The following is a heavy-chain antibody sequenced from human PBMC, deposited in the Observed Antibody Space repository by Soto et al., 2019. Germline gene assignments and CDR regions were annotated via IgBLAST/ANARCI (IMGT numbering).Heavy chain of an antibody. Sequence: SQTLSLTCAISGDSVSSNSAAWNWIRQSPSKGLEWLGKTYYSSKWYNDYAVSVKSRLTINPDTSKNQFSLQLNSVTPEDTAVYYCARDPGWGYGESWFDPWGQGTLVTVSS. CDR2: TYYSSKWYN. CDR3: ARDPGWGYGESWFDP. D-gene: IGHD5-18*01. V-gene: IGHV6-1*01. J-gene: IGHJ5*02. CDR1: GDSVSSNSAA.